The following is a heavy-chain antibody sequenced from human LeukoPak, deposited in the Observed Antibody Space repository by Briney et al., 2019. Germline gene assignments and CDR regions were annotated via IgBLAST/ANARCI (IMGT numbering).Heavy chain of an antibody. CDR3: ARDNWHIAAAGTGFHWFDP. V-gene: IGHV3-21*04. J-gene: IGHJ5*02. Sequence: GGSLRLSCAASGFTFSSYSMNWVRQAPGKGLEWVSSISTSSIYIYYADSVKGRFTISRDNAKNSLYLQMNSLRAEDTAVYYCARDNWHIAAAGTGFHWFDPWGQGTLVTVSS. CDR2: ISTSSIYI. D-gene: IGHD6-13*01. CDR1: GFTFSSYS.